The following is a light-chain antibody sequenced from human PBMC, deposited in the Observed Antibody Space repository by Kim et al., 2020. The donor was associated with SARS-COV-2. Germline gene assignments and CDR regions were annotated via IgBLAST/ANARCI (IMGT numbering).Light chain of an antibody. V-gene: IGLV3-1*01. CDR1: DLGNKY. Sequence: SYELTQPPSVSVSPGQTASITCSGGDLGNKYVGXYQVKPAQSPVQVIYHDTKRPSGIPERFSGSNSGNTATLTISGTPAIDEADYYCQAWDSSPYVFGPG. J-gene: IGLJ1*01. CDR3: QAWDSSPYV. CDR2: HDT.